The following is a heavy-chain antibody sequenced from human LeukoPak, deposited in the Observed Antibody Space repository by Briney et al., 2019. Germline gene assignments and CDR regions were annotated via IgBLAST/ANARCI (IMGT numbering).Heavy chain of an antibody. CDR2: ISLSGVT. D-gene: IGHD1-26*01. V-gene: IGHV4-4*02. J-gene: IGHJ4*02. Sequence: SETLSLTCGVSGVSISSTNWWSWVRQPPGQGLEWIGEISLSGVTNYNPSLKSRVTMSLDRSKNHLSLTLTSVTAADTAVYYCSRESGAFSPFGYWGQGTLVTVSS. CDR3: SRESGAFSPFGY. CDR1: GVSISSTNW.